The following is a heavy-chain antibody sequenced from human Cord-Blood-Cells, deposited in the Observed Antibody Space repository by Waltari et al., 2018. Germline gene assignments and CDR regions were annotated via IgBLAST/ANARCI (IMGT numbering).Heavy chain of an antibody. CDR1: GGSISSSSYY. Sequence: QLQLQESGPGLVKPSETLSLTCTVSGGSISSSSYYWGWIRQPPGKGLEWIGSIYYSGSTYYNPSLKSRVTISVATSKNQVSLKLSSVTAADTAVYYCARAYGDYYYYYYGMDVWGQGTTVTVSS. CDR3: ARAYGDYYYYYYGMDV. CDR2: IYYSGST. D-gene: IGHD4-17*01. V-gene: IGHV4-39*01. J-gene: IGHJ6*02.